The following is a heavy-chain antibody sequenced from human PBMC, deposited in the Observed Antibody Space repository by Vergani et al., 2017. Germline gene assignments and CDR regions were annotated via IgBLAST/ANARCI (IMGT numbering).Heavy chain of an antibody. J-gene: IGHJ4*02. CDR2: ISAYNGNT. CDR1: GYTFSTYG. Sequence: QVQLVQSGAEVKKPGASVKVSCKASGYTFSTYGISWVRQAPGQGLEWMGWISAYNGNTNYPEKFQGRLTMTTDTSTRTAYMELRSLRSDDTAVYYCARRGSPWYYDILTGKGEYYFDYWGQGTLVTVSS. CDR3: ARRGSPWYYDILTGKGEYYFDY. V-gene: IGHV1-18*01. D-gene: IGHD3-9*01.